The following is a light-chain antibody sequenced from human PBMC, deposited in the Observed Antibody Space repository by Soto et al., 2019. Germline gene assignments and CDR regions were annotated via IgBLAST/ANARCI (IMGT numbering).Light chain of an antibody. CDR2: DVS. CDR1: SSDVGSYNS. CDR3: SSFTSSSSYV. Sequence: QSVLAQPASVSGAPGQAITISYTRTSSDVGSYNSVSWYQQYPGKAPTLMIHDVSNRPSGVSNRFSGSKSGNTASLTISGLQAEDEADYYCSSFTSSSSYVFGSGTKVT. V-gene: IGLV2-14*03. J-gene: IGLJ1*01.